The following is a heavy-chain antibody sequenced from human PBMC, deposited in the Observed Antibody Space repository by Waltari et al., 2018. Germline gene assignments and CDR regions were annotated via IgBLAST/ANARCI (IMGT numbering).Heavy chain of an antibody. CDR2: TCYRSDWST. J-gene: IGHJ4*02. V-gene: IGHV6-1*01. CDR1: GDSVSTSTAA. Sequence: QVQLQQSGPGLVKPSQTLSLTCGISGDSVSTSTAAWNWIRQSPSRGLEWLGRTCYRSDWSTEYAVSVKGRITINPDTSKNQFSLQLNSVTPEDAAVYYCARGIGWSLLTFDYWGQGTLVTVSS. D-gene: IGHD6-19*01. CDR3: ARGIGWSLLTFDY.